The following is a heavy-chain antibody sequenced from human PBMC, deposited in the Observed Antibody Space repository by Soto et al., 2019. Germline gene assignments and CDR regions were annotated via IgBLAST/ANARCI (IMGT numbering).Heavy chain of an antibody. Sequence: QITLKESGPTLVKPTQTLTLTCTFSGFSLTASGEGVAWIRQPPGKALAWLALIFWNGDKFYSSSLKSRLTITKDTSKNQVVLTMTNMDPVDAATYYCARIVIGPATPQIDYWGQGTLVTVSS. D-gene: IGHD2-15*01. J-gene: IGHJ4*02. CDR2: IFWNGDK. V-gene: IGHV2-5*01. CDR3: ARIVIGPATPQIDY. CDR1: GFSLTASGEG.